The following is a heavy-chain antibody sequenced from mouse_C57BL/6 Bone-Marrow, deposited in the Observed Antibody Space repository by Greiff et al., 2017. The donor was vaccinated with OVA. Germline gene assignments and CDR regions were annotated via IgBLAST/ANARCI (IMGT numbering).Heavy chain of an antibody. Sequence: VQLQQSGAELVRPGASVKLSCTASGFNIKDYYMHWVKQRPEQGLEWIGRIDPEDGDTEYAPKFQGKATMTADTSSHTAYLQLSSLTSEDTAVYYCTTGYGNPLDYWGQGTSVTVSS. J-gene: IGHJ4*01. D-gene: IGHD2-1*01. CDR3: TTGYGNPLDY. CDR2: IDPEDGDT. V-gene: IGHV14-1*01. CDR1: GFNIKDYY.